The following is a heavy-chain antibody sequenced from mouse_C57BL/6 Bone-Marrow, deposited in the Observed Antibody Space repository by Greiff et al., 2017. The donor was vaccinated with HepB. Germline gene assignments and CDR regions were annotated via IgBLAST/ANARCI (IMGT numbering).Heavy chain of an antibody. Sequence: QVQLQQSGAELARPGASVKLSCKASGYTFTSYGISWVKQRTGQGLEWIGEIYPRSGNTYYNEKFKGKATLTVDQSSSTAYMQLNSLTSEDSAVYYCAVYGSSLWYFDVWGTGTTVTVSS. CDR1: GYTFTSYG. D-gene: IGHD1-1*01. J-gene: IGHJ1*03. CDR3: AVYGSSLWYFDV. CDR2: IYPRSGNT. V-gene: IGHV1-81*01.